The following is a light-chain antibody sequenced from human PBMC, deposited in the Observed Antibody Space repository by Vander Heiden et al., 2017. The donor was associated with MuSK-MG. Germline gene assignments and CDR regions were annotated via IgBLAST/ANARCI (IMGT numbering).Light chain of an antibody. J-gene: IGKJ2*01. CDR2: WAS. V-gene: IGKV4-1*01. Sequence: DIVMTQSPDSLAVSLGARATINCKSSQSVLYSSNNRNYLAWYQQKPGQPPKLLIYWASTRESGVPDRFSGSGSGTDFSLTISSLQAEDVAVYYCQQYHSTPFTFGQGTKLEI. CDR1: QSVLYSSNNRNY. CDR3: QQYHSTPFT.